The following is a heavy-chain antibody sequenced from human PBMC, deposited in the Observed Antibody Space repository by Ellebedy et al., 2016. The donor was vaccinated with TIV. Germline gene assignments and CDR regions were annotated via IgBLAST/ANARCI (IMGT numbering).Heavy chain of an antibody. CDR2: ISAGGETT. J-gene: IGHJ3*02. CDR3: ATHYAFLPGSLSAFDI. V-gene: IGHV3-23*01. Sequence: GESLKISCAASGLTLNNYALSWLRQAPGKGLEWVSAISAGGETTLYADSVKGRFTISRDNSKNTVYLQMNSLRVEATAVYYCATHYAFLPGSLSAFDIWGQGTMVTVSS. CDR1: GLTLNNYA. D-gene: IGHD3-9*01.